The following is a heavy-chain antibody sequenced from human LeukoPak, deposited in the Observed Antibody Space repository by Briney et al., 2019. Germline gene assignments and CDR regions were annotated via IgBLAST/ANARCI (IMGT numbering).Heavy chain of an antibody. D-gene: IGHD2-15*01. CDR3: ARVLRDFPAFDS. V-gene: IGHV1-2*02. Sequence: ASLKVSCKPSGYTFTGYYMHWVRQAPGQGLEWIGWINPNSVGTNSTQKFQGRVTMTKDTSISTAYMDLTMLRAQNTAVYNCARVLRDFPAFDSWGQGTLVTVSS. J-gene: IGHJ4*02. CDR1: GYTFTGYY. CDR2: INPNSVGT.